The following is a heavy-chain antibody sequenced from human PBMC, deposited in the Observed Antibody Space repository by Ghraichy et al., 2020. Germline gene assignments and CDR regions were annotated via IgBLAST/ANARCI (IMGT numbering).Heavy chain of an antibody. CDR1: GYTFTSYA. Sequence: ASVKVSCKASGYTFTSYAMNWVRQAPGQGLEWMGWIKTNTGNPTYAQGFTGRFVFSLDTSVSTAYLQISSLKAEDSAVYYCARDGGGAARAYYYYGMDVWGQGTTVTVS. D-gene: IGHD6-6*01. V-gene: IGHV7-4-1*02. J-gene: IGHJ6*02. CDR2: IKTNTGNP. CDR3: ARDGGGAARAYYYYGMDV.